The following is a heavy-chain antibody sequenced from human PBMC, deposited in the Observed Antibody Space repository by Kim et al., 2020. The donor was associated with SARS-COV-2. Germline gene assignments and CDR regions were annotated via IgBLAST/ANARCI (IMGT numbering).Heavy chain of an antibody. Sequence: SETLSLTCAVYGGSFSGYYWSWIRQPPGKGLEWIGEINHSGSTNYNPSLKSRVTISVDTSKNQFSLKLSSVTAADTAVYYCARIKGYYDILTGYFYYYGMDVWGQGTTVTISS. V-gene: IGHV4-34*01. CDR3: ARIKGYYDILTGYFYYYGMDV. CDR1: GGSFSGYY. D-gene: IGHD3-9*01. CDR2: INHSGST. J-gene: IGHJ6*02.